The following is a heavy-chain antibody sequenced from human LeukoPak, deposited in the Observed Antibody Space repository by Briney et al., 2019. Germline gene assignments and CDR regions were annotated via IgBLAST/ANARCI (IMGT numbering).Heavy chain of an antibody. Sequence: SETLSLTCTVSGGSISSYYWSWIRQPPGKGLEWIGYIYYSGSTNYNPSLKSRVTISVDTSKNQFSLKLSSVTAADTAVYYCARVAAAGNWFDPWGQGTLVTVSS. J-gene: IGHJ5*02. V-gene: IGHV4-59*01. CDR2: IYYSGST. CDR1: GGSISSYY. D-gene: IGHD6-13*01. CDR3: ARVAAAGNWFDP.